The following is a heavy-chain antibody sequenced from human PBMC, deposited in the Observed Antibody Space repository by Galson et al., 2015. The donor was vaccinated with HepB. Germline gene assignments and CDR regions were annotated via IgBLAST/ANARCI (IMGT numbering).Heavy chain of an antibody. J-gene: IGHJ3*02. CDR2: IYHSGST. CDR3: ARGYNDAFDI. Sequence: QLQLQESGSGLVKPSQTLSLACAVSGGSISSDVYSWNWIRQPPEKGLEWIGYIYHSGSTYYNPSLKSRVTISLDRSKNQFSLKLSSVTAADTAVYYCARGYNDAFDIWGQGTMVTVSS. CDR1: GGSISSDVYS. V-gene: IGHV4-30-2*01. D-gene: IGHD5-18*01.